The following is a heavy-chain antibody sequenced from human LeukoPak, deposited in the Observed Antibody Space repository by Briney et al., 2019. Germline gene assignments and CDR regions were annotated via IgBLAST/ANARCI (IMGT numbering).Heavy chain of an antibody. CDR2: IKSKTDGGTT. Sequence: GGSLRLSCAASGFTFSNAWMSGVRQAPGKGLEWVGRIKSKTDGGTTDYAATVKGRFSTSRDDSKNTLYLQMNSLRAEDTAVYYCARDHCSGGSCYSGDYYYYGMDVWGQGTTVTVSS. CDR3: ARDHCSGGSCYSGDYYYYGMDV. D-gene: IGHD2-15*01. V-gene: IGHV3-15*01. J-gene: IGHJ6*02. CDR1: GFTFSNAW.